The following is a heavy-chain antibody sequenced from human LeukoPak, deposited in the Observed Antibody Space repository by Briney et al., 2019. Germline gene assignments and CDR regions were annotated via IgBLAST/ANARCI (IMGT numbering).Heavy chain of an antibody. J-gene: IGHJ4*02. V-gene: IGHV3-23*01. Sequence: GGSLRLSCAASGFTFSSYAMIWVGQAPGKGLEGVSAISGSGGSTYYADSVKGRFNISRDNSKNTLYLQMTSLRAEDTAVYYCAKENLGSVYGDYAYWGQGTLVTVSS. CDR3: AKENLGSVYGDYAY. D-gene: IGHD4-17*01. CDR1: GFTFSSYA. CDR2: ISGSGGST.